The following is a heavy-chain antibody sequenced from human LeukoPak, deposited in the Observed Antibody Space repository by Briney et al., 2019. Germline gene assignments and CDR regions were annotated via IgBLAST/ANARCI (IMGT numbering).Heavy chain of an antibody. Sequence: ASVKVSCKTSSYTFTSYGITWVRQAPGQGLEWMAWISDYNGNTNYAQKVQGRVSMTTDTSTTTAYMELRSLISDDTAVYYCARVVDHDYHDYYADYWGQGSLVIVSS. CDR3: ARVVDHDYHDYYADY. D-gene: IGHD4-17*01. J-gene: IGHJ4*02. CDR2: ISDYNGNT. CDR1: SYTFTSYG. V-gene: IGHV1-18*01.